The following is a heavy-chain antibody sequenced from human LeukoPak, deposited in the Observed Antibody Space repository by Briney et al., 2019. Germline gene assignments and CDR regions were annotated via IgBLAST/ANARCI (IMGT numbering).Heavy chain of an antibody. Sequence: PGGSLRLSCVGSGLTFDEYGMHWVRHVPGKGLEWVSGISWNSANIGYADSVRGRFTISRDNPTNSLYLQMNSLRVDDTALYYCTKERFVHGDYRHFDYWGQGTLVTVSS. J-gene: IGHJ4*02. V-gene: IGHV3-9*01. CDR1: GLTFDEYG. CDR3: TKERFVHGDYRHFDY. CDR2: ISWNSANI. D-gene: IGHD4-17*01.